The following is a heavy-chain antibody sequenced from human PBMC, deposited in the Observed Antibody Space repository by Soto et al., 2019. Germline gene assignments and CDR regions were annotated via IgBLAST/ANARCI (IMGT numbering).Heavy chain of an antibody. V-gene: IGHV5-51*01. CDR1: GYSSASFW. Sequence: GESLKISCKGSGYSSASFWIAWVRQMPGKGLEWMGIICPRDSDTRYSPSFQGQVTISVDKSINTAYLQWSSLKASDTAMYYCARQDGAANYYFDYWGQGSLVTVSS. J-gene: IGHJ4*02. CDR3: ARQDGAANYYFDY. CDR2: ICPRDSDT. D-gene: IGHD1-1*01.